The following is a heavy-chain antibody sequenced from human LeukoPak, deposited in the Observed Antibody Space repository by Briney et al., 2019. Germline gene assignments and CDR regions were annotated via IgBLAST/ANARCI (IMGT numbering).Heavy chain of an antibody. Sequence: SETLSLTCTVSGDSISSGDYYWSWIRQPAGKGLEWIGRISSSGSTNYNPSLKSRVTISVDTSKNQFSLKLSSVTAADTAVYFCAGGPYSYDSSGAFDIWGQGTMVTVSS. D-gene: IGHD3-22*01. CDR2: ISSSGST. J-gene: IGHJ3*02. CDR3: AGGPYSYDSSGAFDI. V-gene: IGHV4-61*02. CDR1: GDSISSGDYY.